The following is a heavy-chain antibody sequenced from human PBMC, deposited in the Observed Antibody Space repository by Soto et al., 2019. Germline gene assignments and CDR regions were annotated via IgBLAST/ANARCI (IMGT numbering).Heavy chain of an antibody. CDR3: ARGPGGPDGPGDY. CDR2: INAGNGNT. Sequence: GASVKVSCKASGYTFTSYAIDWVRQAPGQRLEWMGWINAGNGNTKYSQKFQGRVTITRDTSASTAYMELSSLRSEDTAVYYCARGPGGPDGPGDYWGQGTLVTVSS. D-gene: IGHD2-15*01. CDR1: GYTFTSYA. J-gene: IGHJ4*02. V-gene: IGHV1-3*01.